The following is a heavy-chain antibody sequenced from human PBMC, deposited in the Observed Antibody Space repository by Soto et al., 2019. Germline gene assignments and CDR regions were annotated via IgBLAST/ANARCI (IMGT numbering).Heavy chain of an antibody. D-gene: IGHD3-10*01. J-gene: IGHJ6*02. Sequence: SETLSLTCAVYGGSFSGYYWSWIRQPPGKGLEWIGEINHSGSTNYNPSLKSRVTISVDTSKNQFSLKLSSVTAADTAVYYCARAPYYYGSGSYPFYYYYYGMDVWGQGTTVTVSS. CDR2: INHSGST. CDR1: GGSFSGYY. V-gene: IGHV4-34*01. CDR3: ARAPYYYGSGSYPFYYYYYGMDV.